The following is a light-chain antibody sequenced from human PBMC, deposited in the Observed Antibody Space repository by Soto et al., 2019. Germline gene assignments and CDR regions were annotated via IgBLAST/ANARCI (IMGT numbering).Light chain of an antibody. V-gene: IGLV1-44*01. Sequence: QLVLTQPPSASGTPGQRVTFSCSGSSSNIGSGTVNWYQQLPGTAPKLLIYNDNQRPSGVPDRFSGSKSGTSASLAISGLQSEDEADYYCAVWDDSLSGMVFGGGTKLTVL. CDR1: SSNIGSGT. J-gene: IGLJ2*01. CDR3: AVWDDSLSGMV. CDR2: NDN.